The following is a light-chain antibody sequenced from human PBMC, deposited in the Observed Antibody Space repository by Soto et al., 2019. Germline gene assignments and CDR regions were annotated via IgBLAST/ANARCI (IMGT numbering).Light chain of an antibody. CDR2: AAS. J-gene: IGKJ1*01. CDR3: QQYGSSLTWT. CDR1: QSVMSNY. V-gene: IGKV3-20*01. Sequence: EVVLTQSPGTVSLSPGERVTLSCRASQSVMSNYLAWYQQRPGQAPRLLIYAASSRATGIPDRFSGSGSGTDFTLSISRLEPEDFAVYYCQQYGSSLTWTFGQGTKVE.